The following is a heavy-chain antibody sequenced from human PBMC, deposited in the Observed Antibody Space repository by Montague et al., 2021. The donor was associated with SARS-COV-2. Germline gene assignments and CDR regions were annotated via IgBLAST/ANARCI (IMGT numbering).Heavy chain of an antibody. CDR1: GGSITTDAYH. V-gene: IGHV4-39*01. Sequence: SETLSLTCTVSGGSITTDAYHWGWIRQSPGKGLEWIGTISYRDVTYYNPSLKTRVTISVDTSRTHFSLTLRSVTAADTAVYFCARHVSTGSGRGFIDDWGQGTLVTVSS. CDR2: ISYRDVT. J-gene: IGHJ1*01. CDR3: ARHVSTGSGRGFIDD. D-gene: IGHD1-1*01.